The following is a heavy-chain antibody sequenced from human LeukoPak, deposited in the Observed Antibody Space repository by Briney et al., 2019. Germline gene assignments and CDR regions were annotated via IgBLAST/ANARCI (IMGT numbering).Heavy chain of an antibody. CDR3: AKGLDYFDY. D-gene: IGHD5/OR15-5a*01. J-gene: IGHJ4*02. CDR1: GLTFNTYG. CDR2: ISASGATS. Sequence: GGSLRLSCVASGLTFNTYGMSWVRQGPGKGLEWVSTISASGATSYYIDSVKGRFTVSRDNSKNTIYLRMNNLRAEDTAIYYCAKGLDYFDYWGQGTLVAVSS. V-gene: IGHV3-23*01.